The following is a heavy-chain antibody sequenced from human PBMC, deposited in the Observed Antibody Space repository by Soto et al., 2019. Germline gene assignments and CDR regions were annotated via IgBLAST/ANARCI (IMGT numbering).Heavy chain of an antibody. D-gene: IGHD5-18*01. J-gene: IGHJ2*01. Sequence: QVQLQESGPGLVKPSETLSLTCTVSGGSISTYYWSWIRQPPGKGLEWIGHIYYSGSTNYNPSLKSRATISVDTSKNQFSLKLSSVTAADTAVYYCARLSNSYGYMDWYFDLWGRGTLVTVSS. V-gene: IGHV4-59*01. CDR3: ARLSNSYGYMDWYFDL. CDR2: IYYSGST. CDR1: GGSISTYY.